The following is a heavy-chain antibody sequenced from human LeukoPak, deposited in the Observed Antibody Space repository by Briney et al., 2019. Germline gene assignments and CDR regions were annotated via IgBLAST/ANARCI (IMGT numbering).Heavy chain of an antibody. CDR2: IYYSGST. Sequence: SETLSLTCTVSGGSISSSSYYWGWIRQPPGKGLEWIGSIYYSGSTYYNPSLKSRVTISVDTSKNQFSLKLSSVTAADTAVYYCASMGYYDSSGGGYWGQGTLVTVSS. D-gene: IGHD3-22*01. CDR3: ASMGYYDSSGGGY. CDR1: GGSISSSSYY. J-gene: IGHJ4*02. V-gene: IGHV4-39*07.